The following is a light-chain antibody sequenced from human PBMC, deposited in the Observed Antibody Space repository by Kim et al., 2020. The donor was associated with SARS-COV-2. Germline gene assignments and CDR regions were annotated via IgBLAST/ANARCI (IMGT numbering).Light chain of an antibody. CDR3: AAWDDSLSGRV. J-gene: IGLJ3*02. CDR2: RNN. V-gene: IGLV1-47*01. CDR1: SSNIGSNY. Sequence: ELTQPPSASGTPGQRVTISCSGSSSNIGSNYVYWYQQLPGTAPKLLIYRNNQRPSGVPDRFSGSKSGTSASLAISGLRSEDEADYYCAAWDDSLSGRVFGEGTQLTVL.